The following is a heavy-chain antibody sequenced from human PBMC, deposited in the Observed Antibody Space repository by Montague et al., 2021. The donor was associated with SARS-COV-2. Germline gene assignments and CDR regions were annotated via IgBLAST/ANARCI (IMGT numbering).Heavy chain of an antibody. D-gene: IGHD6-13*01. V-gene: IGHV4-4*02. Sequence: LSLAYAVSGGFISSGNWWSWVRQPPGKGLEWIGEIFHSGAASYSPSLKSRLTISMDKSKNEFSLKLNSVTAADTAMYYCARDFVAAVPDRFDSWGQGVLGTVSS. CDR2: IFHSGAA. J-gene: IGHJ4*02. CDR3: ARDFVAAVPDRFDS. CDR1: GGFISSGNW.